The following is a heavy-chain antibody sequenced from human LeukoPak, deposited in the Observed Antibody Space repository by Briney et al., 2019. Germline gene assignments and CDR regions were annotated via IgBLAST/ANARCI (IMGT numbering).Heavy chain of an antibody. CDR1: VFTFSDDW. V-gene: IGHV3-15*01. CDR3: TTNHALDI. Sequence: GGSLRLSCAASVFTFSDDWMNWVRQAPGKGLEWVGLIKTKTGGGTTDYAAPVKGRFTISRDDSKNTVYLQMNSLKTEDTALYYCTTNHALDIWGQGTMVTVSS. J-gene: IGHJ3*02. CDR2: IKTKTGGGTT.